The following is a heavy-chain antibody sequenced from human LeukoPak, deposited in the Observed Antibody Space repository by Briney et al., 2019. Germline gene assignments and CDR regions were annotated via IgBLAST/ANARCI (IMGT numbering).Heavy chain of an antibody. J-gene: IGHJ6*02. V-gene: IGHV3-21*06. Sequence: GGSLRLSCAASGFTFSNYAMNWVRQAPGKGLEWVSSLSSGSSYILYADSVRGRFTISRDNAKNSLYLQMNSLRAEDTAVYYCARWGYGDLQSAGMDVWGQGTTVTVSS. CDR2: LSSGSSYI. D-gene: IGHD4-17*01. CDR1: GFTFSNYA. CDR3: ARWGYGDLQSAGMDV.